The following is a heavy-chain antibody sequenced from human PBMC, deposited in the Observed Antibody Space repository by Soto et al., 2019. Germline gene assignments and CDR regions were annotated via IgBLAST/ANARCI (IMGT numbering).Heavy chain of an antibody. CDR1: GGSISSSSYY. Sequence: PLETLSLTCTVSGGSISSSSYYWGWIRQPPGKGLEWIGSIYYSGSTYYNPSLKSRVTISVDTSKNQFSLKLSSVTAADTAVYYCASRIAVAVAAFDIWGQGTMVTVSS. V-gene: IGHV4-39*01. CDR3: ASRIAVAVAAFDI. D-gene: IGHD6-19*01. J-gene: IGHJ3*02. CDR2: IYYSGST.